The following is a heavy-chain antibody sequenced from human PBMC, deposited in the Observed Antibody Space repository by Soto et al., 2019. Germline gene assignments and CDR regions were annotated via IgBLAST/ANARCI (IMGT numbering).Heavy chain of an antibody. CDR1: GFTFNNYW. Sequence: DVQLVESGGGLVQPGGSLRLSCAASGFTFNNYWMHWVRQAPGKGLMWVSRINTDGTRTTYADSVKGRFAISRDNAKNTVYLQMNSLRDDDTAVYFCARVKSGSYDWSDPWSQGTLVTVSS. V-gene: IGHV3-74*01. CDR2: INTDGTRT. D-gene: IGHD3-10*01. J-gene: IGHJ5*02. CDR3: ARVKSGSYDWSDP.